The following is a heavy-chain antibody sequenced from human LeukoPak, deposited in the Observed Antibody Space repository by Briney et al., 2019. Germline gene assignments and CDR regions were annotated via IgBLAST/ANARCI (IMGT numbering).Heavy chain of an antibody. D-gene: IGHD6-6*01. CDR3: ARRGIAAHFDY. V-gene: IGHV4-59*01. CDR2: IYYSGST. CDR1: GGSISSYY. Sequence: SSEILSLTCEVSGGSISSYYWSWIRQPPGKGLEWIGYIYYSGSTNYNPSLKSRVTISVDTSKNQFSLKLSSVTAADTAVYYCARRGIAAHFDYWGQGTLVTVSS. J-gene: IGHJ4*02.